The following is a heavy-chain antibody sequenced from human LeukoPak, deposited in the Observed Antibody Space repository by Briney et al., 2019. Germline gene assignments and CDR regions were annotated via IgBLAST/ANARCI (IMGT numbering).Heavy chain of an antibody. CDR2: FSWNSGTI. D-gene: IGHD6-13*01. V-gene: IGHV3-9*01. CDR3: AKRSAAGTVGYFDY. J-gene: IGHJ4*02. Sequence: GGSLRLSCAASGFTFDDYAMHWVRKAPGKGLGWVSGFSWNSGTIYYADSVKGRFTISRDDAKNSLYLQMHSLRAEDTALYYCAKRSAAGTVGYFDYWGQGTLVTVSS. CDR1: GFTFDDYA.